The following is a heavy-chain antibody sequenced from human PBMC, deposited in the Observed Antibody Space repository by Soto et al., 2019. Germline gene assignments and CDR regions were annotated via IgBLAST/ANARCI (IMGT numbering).Heavy chain of an antibody. D-gene: IGHD3-22*01. CDR2: ISGSGGRT. CDR3: AKPESSYSWGNGPDY. J-gene: IGHJ4*02. CDR1: GFTFRSYA. Sequence: GGSLRLSCAASGFTFRSYAMSWVRQAPGKGLEWVSAISGSGGRTYYADSVKGRFTISRDNSKNTLYLQMNSLRAEDTAVYYCAKPESSYSWGNGPDYWGQGTLVTVSS. V-gene: IGHV3-23*01.